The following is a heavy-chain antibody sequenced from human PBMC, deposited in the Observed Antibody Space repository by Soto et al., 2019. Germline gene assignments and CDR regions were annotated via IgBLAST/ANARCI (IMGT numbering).Heavy chain of an antibody. V-gene: IGHV4-31*03. CDR1: GGSISSGGYY. Sequence: QVQLQESGPGLVKPSQTLSLTCTVSGGSISSGGYYWRWIRQHPGKGLEWIGYIYYSGSTYYNPSLKSRVTISVDTSKNQFSLKLSSVTAADTAVYYCARGGIAAAGAFDYWGQGTLVTVSS. CDR3: ARGGIAAAGAFDY. D-gene: IGHD6-13*01. J-gene: IGHJ4*02. CDR2: IYYSGST.